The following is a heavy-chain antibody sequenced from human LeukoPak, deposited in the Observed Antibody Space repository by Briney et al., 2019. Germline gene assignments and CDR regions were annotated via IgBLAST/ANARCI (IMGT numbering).Heavy chain of an antibody. D-gene: IGHD3-10*01. CDR1: GFTFSSYA. CDR2: ISGSGGST. V-gene: IGHV3-23*01. J-gene: IGHJ4*02. CDR3: AKVGLLWFGELQHFDY. Sequence: PGGSLRLSCAASGFTFSSYAMHWVRQAPGKGLEWVSAISGSGGSTYYADSVKGRFTISRDNSKNTLYLQMNSLRAEDTAVYYCAKVGLLWFGELQHFDYWGQGTLVTVSS.